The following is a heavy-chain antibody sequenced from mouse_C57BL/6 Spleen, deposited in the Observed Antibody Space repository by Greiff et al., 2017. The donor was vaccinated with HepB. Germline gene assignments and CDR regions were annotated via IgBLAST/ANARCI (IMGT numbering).Heavy chain of an antibody. CDR3: ASPGNYFDY. Sequence: QVQLQQSGPELVKPGASVKISCKASGYAFGSSWMNWVKQRPGKGLEWIGRIYPGDGDTNYNGKFKGKATLTADKSSSTAYMQLSSLTSEDSAVYFCASPGNYFDYWGQGTTLTVSS. CDR2: IYPGDGDT. V-gene: IGHV1-82*01. J-gene: IGHJ2*01. CDR1: GYAFGSSW.